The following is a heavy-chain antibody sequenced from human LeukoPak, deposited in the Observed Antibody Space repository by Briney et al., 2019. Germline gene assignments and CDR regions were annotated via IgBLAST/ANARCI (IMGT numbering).Heavy chain of an antibody. D-gene: IGHD3-3*01. CDR1: GFTVSSNY. CDR3: AKYSAYDFWSGYLEYYFDY. Sequence: PGGSLRLSCAASGFTVSSNYMSWVRQAPGKGLEWVSAISGSGGSTYYADSVKGRFTISRDNSKNTLYLQMNSLRAEDTAVYYCAKYSAYDFWSGYLEYYFDYWGQGTLVTVSS. CDR2: ISGSGGST. V-gene: IGHV3-23*01. J-gene: IGHJ4*02.